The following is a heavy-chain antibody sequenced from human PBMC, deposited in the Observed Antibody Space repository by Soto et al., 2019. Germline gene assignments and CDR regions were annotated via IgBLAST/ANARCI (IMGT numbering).Heavy chain of an antibody. Sequence: SETLSLTCAVSGGSISSSNWWSWVRQPPGKGLEWIGEIYHSGSTNYNPSLKSRVTISVDKSKNQFSLKLSSVTAADTAVNYCARVPTVTHLFYYYYGMDVWGQGTTVTVSS. CDR1: GGSISSSNW. CDR2: IYHSGST. V-gene: IGHV4-4*02. CDR3: ARVPTVTHLFYYYYGMDV. J-gene: IGHJ6*02. D-gene: IGHD4-4*01.